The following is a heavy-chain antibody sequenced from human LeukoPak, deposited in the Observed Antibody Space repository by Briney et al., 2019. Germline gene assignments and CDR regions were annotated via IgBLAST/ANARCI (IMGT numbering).Heavy chain of an antibody. CDR1: GGSISSGGYY. D-gene: IGHD6-13*01. CDR3: ARDMSIAAAGTGGY. Sequence: SQTLSLTCTVSGGSISSGGYYWGWIRQPPGKGLEWIGSIYYSGSTYYNPSLKSRVTISVDTSKNQFSLKLSSVTAADTAVYYCARDMSIAAAGTGGYWGQGTLVTVSS. J-gene: IGHJ4*02. V-gene: IGHV4-39*07. CDR2: IYYSGST.